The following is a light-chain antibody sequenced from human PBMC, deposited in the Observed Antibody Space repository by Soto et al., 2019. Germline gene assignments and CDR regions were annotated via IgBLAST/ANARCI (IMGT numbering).Light chain of an antibody. CDR1: QSVLYSSNNKNY. V-gene: IGKV4-1*01. CDR2: WAS. Sequence: DIVMTQSPDSLAVSLGERATINCKSSQSVLYSSNNKNYLAWYQQRPGQPPKLLISWASTRESGVPDRFSGSGSGTEFNLTITSLQAEDVAVYYCQQYDSTPPTFRQGTKLEIK. J-gene: IGKJ2*01. CDR3: QQYDSTPPT.